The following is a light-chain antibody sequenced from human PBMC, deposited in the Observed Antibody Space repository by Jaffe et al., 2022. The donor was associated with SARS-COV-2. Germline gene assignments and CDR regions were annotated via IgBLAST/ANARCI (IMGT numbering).Light chain of an antibody. J-gene: IGKJ2*01. V-gene: IGKV2-28*01. Sequence: DIVMTQSPLSLPVTPGEPASISCRSSQSLLHSNGYNYLDWYLQKPGQSPQLLIYLGSNRASGVPDRFSGSGSGTDFTLKISRVEAEDVGVYYCMQALQIPTTFGQGTKLEIK. CDR2: LGS. CDR1: QSLLHSNGYNY. CDR3: MQALQIPTT.